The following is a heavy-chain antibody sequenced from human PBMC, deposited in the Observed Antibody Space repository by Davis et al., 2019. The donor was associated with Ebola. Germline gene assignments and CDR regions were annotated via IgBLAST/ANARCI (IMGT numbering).Heavy chain of an antibody. J-gene: IGHJ4*02. V-gene: IGHV4-39*01. CDR3: ARGPFIALRFLEWLSGSYDY. CDR2: IYYSGST. D-gene: IGHD3-3*01. Sequence: PSETLSLTCTVSGGSISSSSYYWGWIRQPPGKGLEWIGSIYYSGSTYYNPSLKSRVTISVDTSKNQFSLKLSSVTAADTAVYYCARGPFIALRFLEWLSGSYDYWGQGTLVTVSS. CDR1: GGSISSSSYY.